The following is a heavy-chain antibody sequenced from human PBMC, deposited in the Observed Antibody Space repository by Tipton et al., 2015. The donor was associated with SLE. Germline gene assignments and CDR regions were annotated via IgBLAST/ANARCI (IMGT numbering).Heavy chain of an antibody. CDR1: GASISSGGYY. D-gene: IGHD2-15*01. CDR3: ARDPDSSAFDI. J-gene: IGHJ3*02. CDR2: IYTSGST. V-gene: IGHV4-61*02. Sequence: TLSLTCTVSGASISSGGYYWSWIRQHPGKGLEWIGRIYTSGSTNYNPSLKSRVTMSVDTSKNQFSLKLSSVTAADTAVYYCARDPDSSAFDIWGQGTMVTVSS.